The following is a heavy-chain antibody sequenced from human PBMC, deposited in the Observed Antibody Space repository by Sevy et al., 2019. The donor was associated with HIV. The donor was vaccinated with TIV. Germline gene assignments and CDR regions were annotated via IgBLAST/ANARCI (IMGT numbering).Heavy chain of an antibody. J-gene: IGHJ4*02. Sequence: ASVKVSCKASGYTFSNFDIHWVRQAPGQGLESMGLINPGGGYTNYAQSLQGRVTMTRDTSATTVYMELRSLKSEDTAVYYCARMLSCGGACYYFDSWGQGTLVTVSS. CDR3: ARMLSCGGACYYFDS. CDR2: INPGGGYT. CDR1: GYTFSNFD. D-gene: IGHD2-21*02. V-gene: IGHV1-46*04.